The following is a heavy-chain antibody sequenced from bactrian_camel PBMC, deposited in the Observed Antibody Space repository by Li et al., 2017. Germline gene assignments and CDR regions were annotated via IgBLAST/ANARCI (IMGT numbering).Heavy chain of an antibody. CDR3: AADPRNGAPCVSTTRLEEAYHY. D-gene: IGHD7*01. CDR1: GYTSSPYC. CDR2: MNRGGAMT. J-gene: IGHJ4*01. V-gene: IGHV3S1*01. Sequence: HVQLVESGGGSVQAGESLRLSCAASGYTSSPYCMAWFRQAPGKEREAVVAMNRGGAMTSYAGSVKGRFTASRDNSRNMLYLQMDKLKPEDSAMYYCAADPRNGAPCVSTTRLEEAYHYWGLGTQVTVS.